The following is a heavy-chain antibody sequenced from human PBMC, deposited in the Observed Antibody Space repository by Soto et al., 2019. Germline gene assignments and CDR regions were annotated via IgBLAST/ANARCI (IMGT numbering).Heavy chain of an antibody. CDR3: ARGPSYYYYGMSV. D-gene: IGHD1-26*01. CDR1: GGTFTSHA. CDR2: IIPIFDTP. V-gene: IGHV1-69*01. J-gene: IGHJ6*02. Sequence: QVQLVQSGAEVKKPGSSVKVSCMASGGTFTSHAISWVRQAPGQGLEWMGGIIPIFDTPKYAQKFQGRVTIMAGESRTIAYMELSSLRSEDTAVYYGARGPSYYYYGMSVWGPGTTVTVSS.